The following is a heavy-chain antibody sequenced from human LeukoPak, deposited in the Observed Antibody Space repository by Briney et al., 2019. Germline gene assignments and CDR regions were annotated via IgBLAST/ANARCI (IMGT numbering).Heavy chain of an antibody. V-gene: IGHV4-4*02. J-gene: IGHJ4*02. CDR2: ICHSGST. Sequence: PSGTLSLTCAVSGGSINSSNWWSWVRQPPGKGLEWIGEICHSGSTKYNPSHKSRVTISVDKSKNQFSLKLSSVTAADTAVYYCAREVGRGLFDYWGQGTLVTVSS. CDR1: GGSINSSNW. CDR3: AREVGRGLFDY. D-gene: IGHD1-26*01.